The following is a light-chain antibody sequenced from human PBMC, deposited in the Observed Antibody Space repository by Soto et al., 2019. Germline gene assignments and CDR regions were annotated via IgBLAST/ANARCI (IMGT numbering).Light chain of an antibody. V-gene: IGKV3-20*01. CDR1: ERIYSAY. J-gene: IGKJ5*01. CDR2: GTS. CDR3: RQHDNFPIT. Sequence: EVVLTQSPGTLSLSRGERATLSCRASERIYSAYLGWYQQKPGQAPRLLIYGTSSRATGIPDRFSGSGSGTEFTLTISSLQPEDSATYYCRQHDNFPITFGQGTRLENK.